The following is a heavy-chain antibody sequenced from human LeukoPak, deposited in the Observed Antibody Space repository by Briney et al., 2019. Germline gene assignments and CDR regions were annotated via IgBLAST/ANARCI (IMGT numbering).Heavy chain of an antibody. D-gene: IGHD2-15*01. CDR1: GFTFSSYW. Sequence: GGSLRLSCAASGFTFSSYWMSWVRQAPGKGLEWVANIKQDGSEKYYVDSVKGRFTISRDNAKNSLYLQMNSLRAEDTAVYYCARDPRLAGGYCSGGSCWFDYWGQGTLVTASS. CDR3: ARDPRLAGGYCSGGSCWFDY. CDR2: IKQDGSEK. V-gene: IGHV3-7*01. J-gene: IGHJ4*02.